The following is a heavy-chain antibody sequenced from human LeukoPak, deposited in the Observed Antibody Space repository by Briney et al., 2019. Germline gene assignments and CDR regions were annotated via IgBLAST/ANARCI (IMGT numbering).Heavy chain of an antibody. J-gene: IGHJ6*03. CDR3: ARRSGIYYYYYMDV. D-gene: IGHD6-13*01. Sequence: ASVKVSCKASGYTFTSYDINWVRQATGQGLEWMGWMNPNSGNTGYAQKFQGRVTMTRNTSISTAYMELSSLRSEDTAVCYCARRSGIYYYYYMDVWGKGTTVTVSS. V-gene: IGHV1-8*01. CDR1: GYTFTSYD. CDR2: MNPNSGNT.